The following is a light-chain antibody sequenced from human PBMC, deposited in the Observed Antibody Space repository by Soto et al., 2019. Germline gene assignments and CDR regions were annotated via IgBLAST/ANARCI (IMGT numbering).Light chain of an antibody. V-gene: IGKV3D-15*01. CDR3: QQYNNWGLS. Sequence: IVMTQSPATLSVSPGDEVTLSCRASENVGTNLAWHQQKPGQAPRLLIYGSSTSATGIPATFSGSGSGTEFTLTISGLPSEESAMYYCQQYNNWGLSFGGGTKVEIK. J-gene: IGKJ4*01. CDR2: GSS. CDR1: ENVGTN.